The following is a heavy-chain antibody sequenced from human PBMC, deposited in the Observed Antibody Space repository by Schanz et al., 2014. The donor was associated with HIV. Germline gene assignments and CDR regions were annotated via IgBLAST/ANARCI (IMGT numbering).Heavy chain of an antibody. V-gene: IGHV1-69*01. CDR2: LIPIFGTP. CDR1: GDSFTSDA. Sequence: QVQLVQSGAEVKKPGSSVKVSCKTSGDSFTSDAINWVRQAPGQGLEWMGGLIPIFGTPNYAQKFQGRVTITADESTDTAYMELRSLRSEDTAVYYCARELDVVVSQNHYYYYGMDVWGQGTTVTVSS. D-gene: IGHD2-21*01. J-gene: IGHJ6*02. CDR3: ARELDVVVSQNHYYYYGMDV.